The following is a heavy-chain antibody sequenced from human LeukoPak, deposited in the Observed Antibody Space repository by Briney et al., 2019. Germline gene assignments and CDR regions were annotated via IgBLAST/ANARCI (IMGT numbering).Heavy chain of an antibody. Sequence: ASVKVSCKASGYTFTSYAMHWVRQAPGQRLEWMGWINAGNGHTKYSQNFQGRVTMTTDTSTSTAYMELRSLRSDDTAVYYCARHGPRWRPANWFDPWGQGTLVTVSS. V-gene: IGHV1-3*01. J-gene: IGHJ5*02. CDR2: INAGNGHT. D-gene: IGHD4-23*01. CDR1: GYTFTSYA. CDR3: ARHGPRWRPANWFDP.